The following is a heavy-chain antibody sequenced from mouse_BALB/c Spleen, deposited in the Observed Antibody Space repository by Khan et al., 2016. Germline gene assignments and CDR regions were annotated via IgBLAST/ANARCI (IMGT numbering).Heavy chain of an antibody. V-gene: IGHV1-4*01. Sequence: VQLQASGAELARPGASVRMSCKASGYTFTSYTIHWVKQRPGQGLEWIGYINPTSGYTNYNHKFKDKATLTADKSSSTVYMQLSILTSEDSAVYYCARSRSRGGKYLFDYWGQGTTLTVSS. CDR1: GYTFTSYT. D-gene: IGHD2-1*01. CDR2: INPTSGYT. J-gene: IGHJ2*01. CDR3: ARSRSRGGKYLFDY.